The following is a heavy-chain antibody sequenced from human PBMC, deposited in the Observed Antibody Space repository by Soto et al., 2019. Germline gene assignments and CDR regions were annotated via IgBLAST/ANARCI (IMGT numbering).Heavy chain of an antibody. Sequence: ASVKVSCKASAYTFTTYAMGCVCQAPGQRLEWEGLTNAGKGKTKYSQKFQGRVTTTRDTSASTAYMEMSSLRSEDTAVYYCSGGWDFWSSYPPGYGMDVWGQGTPVTVSS. D-gene: IGHD3-3*01. J-gene: IGHJ6*02. CDR2: TNAGKGKT. V-gene: IGHV1-3*01. CDR1: AYTFTTYA. CDR3: SGGWDFWSSYPPGYGMDV.